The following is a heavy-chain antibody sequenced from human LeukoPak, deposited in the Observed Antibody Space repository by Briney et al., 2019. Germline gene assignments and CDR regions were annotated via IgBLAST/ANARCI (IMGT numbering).Heavy chain of an antibody. CDR3: ARNSPNSGYSLRY. D-gene: IGHD3-22*01. CDR2: INHSGST. V-gene: IGHV4-34*01. Sequence: SETLSLTCAVYGGSFSGYYWSWIRQPPGKGREWIGEINHSGSTNYNASLKSRVTISVDTSKNQFSLKLSSVTAADTAVYYCARNSPNSGYSLRYWGQGTLVTVSS. J-gene: IGHJ4*02. CDR1: GGSFSGYY.